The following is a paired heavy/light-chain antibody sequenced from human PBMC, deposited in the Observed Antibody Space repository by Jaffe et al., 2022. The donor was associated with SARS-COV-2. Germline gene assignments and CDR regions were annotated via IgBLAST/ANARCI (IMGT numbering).Heavy chain of an antibody. CDR3: TNWGNTWGFDY. CDR1: GFTFSKSW. Sequence: EVQLVESGGGLVQPGGSLRLSCAASGFTFSKSWMTWVRQAPGKGLEWVANIKEDGSDKYYVDSVEGRFTISRDNAKNSLYLQMSSLRAEDTAVYYCTNWGNTWGFDYWGQGTLVTVSS. D-gene: IGHD7-27*01. J-gene: IGHJ4*02. CDR2: IKEDGSDK. V-gene: IGHV3-7*03.
Light chain of an antibody. CDR3: CSYAGSYTLV. V-gene: IGLV2-11*01. J-gene: IGLJ3*02. Sequence: QSALTQPRSVSGSPGQSVAISCTGTSSDVGGYNYVSWYQQHPGKAPKLIIYEVTKRPSGVPDRFSGSKSGNTASLTISGLQAEDEADYYCCSYAGSYTLVFGGGTKLTVL. CDR2: EVT. CDR1: SSDVGGYNY.